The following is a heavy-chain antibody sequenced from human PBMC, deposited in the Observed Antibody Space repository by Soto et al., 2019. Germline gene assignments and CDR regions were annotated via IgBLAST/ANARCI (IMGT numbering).Heavy chain of an antibody. Sequence: PGGSLRLSCGAFGFRFDDYSMHWVRQAPGKGLEWVSLISWDGGGTYYADSVRGRFTISRDNSKNSLYLQMNSLTTEDTALYYCAKGIIVGATFGRDYWGQGTLVTVCS. CDR2: ISWDGGGT. D-gene: IGHD1-26*01. CDR3: AKGIIVGATFGRDY. V-gene: IGHV3-43*01. J-gene: IGHJ4*02. CDR1: GFRFDDYS.